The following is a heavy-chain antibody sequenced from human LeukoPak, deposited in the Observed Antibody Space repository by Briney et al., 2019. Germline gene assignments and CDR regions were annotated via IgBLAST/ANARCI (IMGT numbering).Heavy chain of an antibody. CDR3: TRDQTPYY. CDR2: IRSQIYGGTP. V-gene: IGHV3-49*04. Sequence: GRSLRLSCTGSGFTFGDYAMTWVRQAPGKGLEWVGFIRSQIYGGTPEYAASVKGRFTISRDDSEGVAYLQMNSLKTEDTAVYYCTRDQTPYYWGQGTLVTVSS. J-gene: IGHJ4*02. CDR1: GFTFGDYA.